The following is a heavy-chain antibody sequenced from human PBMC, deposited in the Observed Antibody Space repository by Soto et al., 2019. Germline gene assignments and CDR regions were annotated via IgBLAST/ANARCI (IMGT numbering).Heavy chain of an antibody. J-gene: IGHJ5*02. V-gene: IGHV1-8*01. D-gene: IGHD3-3*01. CDR1: GYTFTSYD. CDR2: MNPNSGNT. Sequence: QVPLVQSGAEVKKPGASVKVSCKASGYTFTSYDINWVRQATGQGLEWMGWMNPNSGNTGYAQKFQGRVTMTRNTSISTAYMELSSLRSEDTAVYYCARAPDFWAVPWFDPWGQGTLVTVSS. CDR3: ARAPDFWAVPWFDP.